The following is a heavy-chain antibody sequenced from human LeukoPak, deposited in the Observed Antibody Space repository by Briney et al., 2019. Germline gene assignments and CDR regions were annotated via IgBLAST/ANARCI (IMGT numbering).Heavy chain of an antibody. CDR2: LYHNGNT. V-gene: IGHV4-59*01. J-gene: IGHJ3*02. Sequence: KPSETLSLTCTVSGGSISNNYWSWLRQPPGKGLEWISYLYHNGNTNYNPSLKGRVTMSVDTSKNQFSLKLTSVTAADTAVYYCARDLPGSYYAFGIWGQGTMVSVSS. CDR3: ARDLPGSYYAFGI. CDR1: GGSISNNY. D-gene: IGHD1-26*01.